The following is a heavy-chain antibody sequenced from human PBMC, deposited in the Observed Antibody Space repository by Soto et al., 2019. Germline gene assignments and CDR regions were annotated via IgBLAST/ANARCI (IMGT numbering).Heavy chain of an antibody. Sequence: QVQLQQSAPGLVKPSQTLSLTCAISGDSVSSNSAAWNWIRQSPSTGLEWLGRTYYRSKWYNDYDVSVKSRITVIPDTSKIQFSVQLNSVTPEGTAVYYCARSGSYSYYGMDVWGQGTTVTVFS. CDR1: GDSVSSNSAA. CDR2: TYYRSKWYN. D-gene: IGHD1-26*01. J-gene: IGHJ6*02. V-gene: IGHV6-1*01. CDR3: ARSGSYSYYGMDV.